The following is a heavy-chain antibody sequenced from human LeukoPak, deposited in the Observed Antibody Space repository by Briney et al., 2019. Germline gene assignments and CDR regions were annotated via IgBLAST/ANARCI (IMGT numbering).Heavy chain of an antibody. D-gene: IGHD3-3*01. CDR2: INHSGST. J-gene: IGHJ6*02. CDR3: ARGPDYDFWSADYYYGMDV. CDR1: GGSFSGYY. V-gene: IGHV4-34*01. Sequence: PSETLSLACAVYGGSFSGYYWSWIRQPPGKGLEWIGEINHSGSTNYNPSLKSRVTISVDTSKNQFSLKLSSVTAADTAVYYCARGPDYDFWSADYYYGMDVWGQGTTVTASS.